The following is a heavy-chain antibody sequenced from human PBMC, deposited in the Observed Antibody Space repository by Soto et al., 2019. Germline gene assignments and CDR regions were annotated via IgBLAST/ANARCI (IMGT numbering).Heavy chain of an antibody. Sequence: SETLSLTCTVSGGSISSSSYYWGWIRQPPGKGLEWIGSIYYSGSTYYNPSLKSRVTISVDTSKNQFSLKLSSVTAADTAVYYCARLIVATIPLFDYWGQGTLVTVSS. D-gene: IGHD5-12*01. V-gene: IGHV4-39*01. J-gene: IGHJ4*02. CDR2: IYYSGST. CDR3: ARLIVATIPLFDY. CDR1: GGSISSSSYY.